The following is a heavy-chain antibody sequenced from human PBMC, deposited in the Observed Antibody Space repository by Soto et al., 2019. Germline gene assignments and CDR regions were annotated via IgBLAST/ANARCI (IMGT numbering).Heavy chain of an antibody. Sequence: ASVKVSCKASGYTFTSYGISWVRQAPGQGLEWMGWISAYNGNTNYSQELQGRVTITTDTSTSTAYMELRSLRSDDTAVYYCATDRPEPVRYCSSTRCATFDYWGQGTLVTVSS. D-gene: IGHD2-2*01. CDR3: ATDRPEPVRYCSSTRCATFDY. J-gene: IGHJ4*02. CDR2: ISAYNGNT. CDR1: GYTFTSYG. V-gene: IGHV1-18*01.